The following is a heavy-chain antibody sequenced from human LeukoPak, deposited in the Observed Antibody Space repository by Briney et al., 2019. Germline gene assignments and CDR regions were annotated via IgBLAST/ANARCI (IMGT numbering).Heavy chain of an antibody. V-gene: IGHV1-69*05. CDR1: GGTFRRYA. Sequence: ASVNVSCKASGGTFRRYAVSWVRQAPGQGPEWMGGIIPIFGTSRSAQKFQGRVTITMDESTSTAYMELSSLRSEDTAVYYCARGAQQGGPPYFDHWGQGTLVTVSS. CDR2: IIPIFGTS. CDR3: ARGAQQGGPPYFDH. J-gene: IGHJ4*02. D-gene: IGHD6-13*01.